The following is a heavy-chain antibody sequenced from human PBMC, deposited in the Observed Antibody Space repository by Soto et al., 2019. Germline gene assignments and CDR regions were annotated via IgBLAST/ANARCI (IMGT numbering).Heavy chain of an antibody. CDR1: GGSISSYY. D-gene: IGHD6-13*01. CDR2: IYTSGST. Sequence: AETLSLTCAVSGGSISSYYWSWVRQPAGKGLEWIGRIYTSGSTNYNPSLKSRVTMSVDTSKNQFSLKLSSVTAADTAVYYCARTYSSSWIWWFDPWGQGTLVTVSS. V-gene: IGHV4-4*07. J-gene: IGHJ5*02. CDR3: ARTYSSSWIWWFDP.